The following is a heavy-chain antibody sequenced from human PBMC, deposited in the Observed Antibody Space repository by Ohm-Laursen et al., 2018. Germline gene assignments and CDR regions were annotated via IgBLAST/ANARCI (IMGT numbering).Heavy chain of an antibody. CDR3: ARDRSYGSGRIRYFDY. D-gene: IGHD3-10*01. Sequence: GSLRLSCAASGFTFSSYWMSWVRQAPGKGLEWVANIKQDGSEKYYVDSVKGRFTISRDNAKNSLYLQMNSLRAEDTAVYYCARDRSYGSGRIRYFDYWGQGTLVTVSS. CDR1: GFTFSSYW. V-gene: IGHV3-7*01. CDR2: IKQDGSEK. J-gene: IGHJ4*02.